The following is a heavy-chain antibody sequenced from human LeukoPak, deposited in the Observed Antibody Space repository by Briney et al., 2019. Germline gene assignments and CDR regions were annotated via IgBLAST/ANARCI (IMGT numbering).Heavy chain of an antibody. CDR2: ISAYNGNI. Sequence: ASVKVSCKASGYTFTSYGISWVRQAPGQGLEWMGWISAYNGNIKYSQNFQGRVTITRDTSASTAYMELTSLRSEDTAVYYCARDKPGGNQYPYYYGMDVWGQGTTVTVSS. D-gene: IGHD4-23*01. J-gene: IGHJ6*02. CDR3: ARDKPGGNQYPYYYGMDV. CDR1: GYTFTSYG. V-gene: IGHV1-18*01.